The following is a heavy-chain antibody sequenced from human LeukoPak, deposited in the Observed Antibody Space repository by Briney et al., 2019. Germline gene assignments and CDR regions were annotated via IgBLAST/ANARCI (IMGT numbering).Heavy chain of an antibody. Sequence: AGGSLRLSCAASGFTFSDYYMSWIRQAPGKGLGWVSYISSSGSTIYYADSVKGRFTISRDNAQNSLSLQMNSLRAEDTAVYYCARVVGATDDAFDIWGQGTMVTVSS. J-gene: IGHJ3*02. V-gene: IGHV3-11*01. CDR3: ARVVGATDDAFDI. D-gene: IGHD1-26*01. CDR1: GFTFSDYY. CDR2: ISSSGSTI.